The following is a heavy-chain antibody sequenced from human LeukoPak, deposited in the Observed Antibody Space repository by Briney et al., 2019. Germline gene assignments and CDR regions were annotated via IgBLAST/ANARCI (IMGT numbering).Heavy chain of an antibody. CDR1: GYSFTNYW. J-gene: IGHJ4*02. Sequence: GESLKISCKGSGYSFTNYWIGWVRQMPGKGLEWMGIISPDGSDTRYSPSFQGQVTISADKSITTAYLQWSSLKASDNAMYYCARLTSSWSFDYWGQGTLVTVSS. CDR2: ISPDGSDT. V-gene: IGHV5-51*01. CDR3: ARLTSSWSFDY. D-gene: IGHD6-13*01.